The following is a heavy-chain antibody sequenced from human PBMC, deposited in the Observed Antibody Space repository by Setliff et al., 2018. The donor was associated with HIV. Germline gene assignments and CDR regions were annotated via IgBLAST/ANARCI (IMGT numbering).Heavy chain of an antibody. CDR3: ARGGDDYGPGTWTFDY. D-gene: IGHD3-10*01. J-gene: IGHJ4*02. V-gene: IGHV4-39*01. CDR2: IYYSGST. Sequence: SETLSLTCTVSGGSISSSSYYWGWIRQLPGKGLEWFGSIYYSGSTYYNPSLKSRVTISVDTSKNQFSLKLSSVTAADTAVYSCARGGDDYGPGTWTFDYWGQGSLVTVSS. CDR1: GGSISSSSYY.